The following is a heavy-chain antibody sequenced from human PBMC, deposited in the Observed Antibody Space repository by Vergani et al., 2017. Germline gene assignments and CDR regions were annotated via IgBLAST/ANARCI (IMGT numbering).Heavy chain of an antibody. V-gene: IGHV5-10-1*04. CDR3: ARVCLGSASGGSYYFDY. Sequence: EVQLVQSGAEVKKPGESLRISCKGSGYSFTSYWISWVRQMPGKGLEWMGRIDPSDSDTRYSPSFQGQVTISADKSISTAYLQWSSLKAADTAMYYCARVCLGSASGGSYYFDYWGQGTLVTVSS. CDR2: IDPSDSDT. CDR1: GYSFTSYW. D-gene: IGHD5/OR15-5a*01. J-gene: IGHJ4*02.